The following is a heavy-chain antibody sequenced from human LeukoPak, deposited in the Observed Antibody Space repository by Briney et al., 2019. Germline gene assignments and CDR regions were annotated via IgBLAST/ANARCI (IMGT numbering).Heavy chain of an antibody. CDR1: GFTFSSYE. CDR3: TRGGYCSSTSCYKNGMDV. V-gene: IGHV3-48*03. CDR2: ISSSGSTI. D-gene: IGHD2-2*02. Sequence: GGSLRLSCAASGFTFSSYEMNWVCQARGKGLEWVSYISSSGSTIYYADSVKGRFTISRDNAKNSLYLQMNSLRAEDTAVYFCTRGGYCSSTSCYKNGMDVWGKGTTVTVSS. J-gene: IGHJ6*04.